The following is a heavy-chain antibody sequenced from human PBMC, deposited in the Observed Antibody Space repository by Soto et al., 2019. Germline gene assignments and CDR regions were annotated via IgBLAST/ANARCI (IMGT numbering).Heavy chain of an antibody. Sequence: QVQLQESGPGLVKPSQTLSLTCTDSGGSISSGDYYWSWIRQPPGKGLEWIGYIYYSGSTYYNPSLKSRVTISVDTSKNQFSLKLSSVTAADTAVYYCAREVVVVVAAELRYYGMDVWGQGTTVTVSS. J-gene: IGHJ6*02. CDR1: GGSISSGDYY. V-gene: IGHV4-30-4*01. D-gene: IGHD2-15*01. CDR2: IYYSGST. CDR3: AREVVVVVAAELRYYGMDV.